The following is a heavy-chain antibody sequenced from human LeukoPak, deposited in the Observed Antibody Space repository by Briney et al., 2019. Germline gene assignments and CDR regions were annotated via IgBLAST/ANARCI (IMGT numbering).Heavy chain of an antibody. J-gene: IGHJ6*02. CDR2: IVVGSGNT. V-gene: IGHV1-58*01. Sequence: PVKVSCKASGFTFTSSAVQWVRQARGQRLERIGWIVVGSGNTNYAQKFQERVTITRDMSTSTAYMELSSLRSEDTAVYYCAADAPAGMAHYYYYGMDVWGQGTTVTVSS. D-gene: IGHD6-13*01. CDR3: AADAPAGMAHYYYYGMDV. CDR1: GFTFTSSA.